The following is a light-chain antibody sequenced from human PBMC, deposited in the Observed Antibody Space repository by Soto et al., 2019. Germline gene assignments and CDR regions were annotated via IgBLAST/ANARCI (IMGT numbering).Light chain of an antibody. J-gene: IGKJ2*01. CDR2: GAS. Sequence: EIVLTQSPGTLSLSPGERATFSCRASQSLSAFLAWYQQQPGQAPRLLIYGASTRATGIPDRFSGSGSGTDFTLTISRLELEDFGVYYCQQYGFSPMYTFGQGTKLEI. V-gene: IGKV3-20*01. CDR3: QQYGFSPMYT. CDR1: QSLSAF.